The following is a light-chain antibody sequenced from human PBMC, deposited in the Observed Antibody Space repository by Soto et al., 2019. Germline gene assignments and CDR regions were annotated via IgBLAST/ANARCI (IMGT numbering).Light chain of an antibody. CDR3: NSYTSTFTWV. Sequence: QSALTQPASVSGSPGQSITIAWTGTSSDVGGHNFVSWYQQHPGKAPKLMIYEVTNRPSGVSDRFSGSKSGNTASLTISGLQAEDEADYYCNSYTSTFTWVFGGGTKLTVL. CDR1: SSDVGGHNF. J-gene: IGLJ2*01. CDR2: EVT. V-gene: IGLV2-14*01.